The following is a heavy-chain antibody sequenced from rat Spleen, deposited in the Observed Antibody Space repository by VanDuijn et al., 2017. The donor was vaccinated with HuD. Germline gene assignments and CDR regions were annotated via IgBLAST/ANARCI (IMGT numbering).Heavy chain of an antibody. CDR3: VRLYNNHGYWYFDF. J-gene: IGHJ1*01. V-gene: IGHV5-29*01. D-gene: IGHD1-5*01. Sequence: EVQLVESGGGLVHPGRSLNLSCVASGFIFNKYWMTWVRQAPPKGLEWVAAIRYDGSSTYYRDSVKGRFTVSRNNAKSTLYLQMNSLRSEDTATYYCVRLYNNHGYWYFDFWGPGTMVTVSS. CDR1: GFIFNKYW. CDR2: IRYDGSST.